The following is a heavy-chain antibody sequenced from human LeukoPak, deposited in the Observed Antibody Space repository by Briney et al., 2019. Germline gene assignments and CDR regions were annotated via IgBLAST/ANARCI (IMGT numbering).Heavy chain of an antibody. CDR1: GGAFTSYT. CDR2: LIPILGIA. Sequence: VKFSFKASGGAFTSYTISWVRPAPGQGLAWMGRLIPILGIANYAQKFQGRVMITADKSTSTAYMELSSLRSEDTAVYYCARGYCSSTSCFWAKRFDPWGQGTLVTVSS. CDR3: ARGYCSSTSCFWAKRFDP. J-gene: IGHJ5*02. D-gene: IGHD2-2*01. V-gene: IGHV1-69*02.